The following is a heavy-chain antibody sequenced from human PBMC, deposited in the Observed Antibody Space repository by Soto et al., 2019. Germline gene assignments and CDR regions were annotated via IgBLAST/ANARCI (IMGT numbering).Heavy chain of an antibody. D-gene: IGHD3-3*01. Sequence: QVPLVQSGAEVKKPGASVKVSCKASGYTFTSYAMHWVRQAPGQRLEWMGWINAGNGNTKYSQKFQGRVTITRDTSASTAYMELSSLSSEDTAMYYCADLADHYDFWSGLFDYWGQGTMITVSS. CDR3: ADLADHYDFWSGLFDY. V-gene: IGHV1-3*01. CDR1: GYTFTSYA. CDR2: INAGNGNT. J-gene: IGHJ4*02.